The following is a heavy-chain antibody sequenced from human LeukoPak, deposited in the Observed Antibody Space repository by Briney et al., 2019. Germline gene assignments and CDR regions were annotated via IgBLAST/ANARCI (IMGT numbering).Heavy chain of an antibody. CDR3: ARDPTTVTTWFDG. D-gene: IGHD4-17*01. Sequence: SETLSLTCTVSGGSISSYYWSRIRQPAGKGLEWIGRVYTSGSTNYNPSLKSRVTMSVDTSKNQFSLKLSSVTAADTAVYYWARDPTTVTTWFDGWGQGTLVTVSS. CDR1: GGSISSYY. J-gene: IGHJ5*02. CDR2: VYTSGST. V-gene: IGHV4-4*07.